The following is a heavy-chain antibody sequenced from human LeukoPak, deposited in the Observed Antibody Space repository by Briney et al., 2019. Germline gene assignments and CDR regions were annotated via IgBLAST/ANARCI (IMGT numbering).Heavy chain of an antibody. CDR2: TYYRSKWFY. V-gene: IGHV6-1*01. Sequence: SQTLSLTCAISGDSVSSKSAVWNWIRQSPSRGLEWLGRTYYRSKWFYGYAVSVQSRVIINPDTSKNQFSLQLNSVTPEDTAAYFCTRGSYGSPPPGGMDVWGQGTAVTVSS. CDR3: TRGSYGSPPPGGMDV. J-gene: IGHJ6*02. D-gene: IGHD1-14*01. CDR1: GDSVSSKSAV.